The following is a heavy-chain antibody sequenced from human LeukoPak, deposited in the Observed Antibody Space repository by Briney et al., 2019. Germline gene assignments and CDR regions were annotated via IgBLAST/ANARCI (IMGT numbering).Heavy chain of an antibody. V-gene: IGHV3-48*03. Sequence: GGSLRLSCAASGFTFSSYEMNWVRQAPGKGLEWVSYISSTGSTIYYADSVKGRFTISRDNAKNSLYLQLNSLRAEDTAVYYCARVHRSSAWKFDSWGQGTLATVSS. CDR2: ISSTGSTI. CDR3: ARVHRSSAWKFDS. CDR1: GFTFSSYE. J-gene: IGHJ4*02. D-gene: IGHD6-19*01.